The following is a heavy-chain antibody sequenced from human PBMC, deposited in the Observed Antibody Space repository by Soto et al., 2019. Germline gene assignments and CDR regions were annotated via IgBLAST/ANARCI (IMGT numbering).Heavy chain of an antibody. D-gene: IGHD2-8*01. CDR3: ARDKGKYCTHGVCSFDP. CDR2: SNAGNVNT. CDR1: GYTFTSYA. J-gene: IGHJ5*02. Sequence: QVQLVQSGAEVKKPVASVKVSCEASGYTFTSYAMHWVRQAPGQRPEWMGWSNAGNVNTKYSQKFQGRVTITRDTSASTAYMELSSLRSEDTAVYYWARDKGKYCTHGVCSFDPWGQGTLVTVSS. V-gene: IGHV1-3*01.